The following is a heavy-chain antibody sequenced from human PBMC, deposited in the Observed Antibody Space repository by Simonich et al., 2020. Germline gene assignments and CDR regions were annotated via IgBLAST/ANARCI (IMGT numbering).Heavy chain of an antibody. J-gene: IGHJ4*02. CDR2: INHGGSP. CDR3: ARGLIGGSYYY. CDR1: GGAFSGYY. D-gene: IGHD1-26*01. V-gene: IGHV4-34*01. Sequence: QVQLQQWGAGLLKPSETLSLTCAFYGGAFSGYYCSWFRPPPGKGRDGIGEINHGGSPNSNPSLKSVVTISVDTSKNQFSLKLSSVTAADTAVYYCARGLIGGSYYYWGQGTLVTVSS.